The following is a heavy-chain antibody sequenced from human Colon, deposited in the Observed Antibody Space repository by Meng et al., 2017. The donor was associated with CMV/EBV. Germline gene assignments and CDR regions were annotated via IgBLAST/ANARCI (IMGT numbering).Heavy chain of an antibody. CDR1: GGNFGGYS. CDR3: AGSRDCINGLCYFDS. D-gene: IGHD2-8*01. V-gene: IGHV1-69*10. CDR2: IIPLYPMT. J-gene: IGHJ4*02. Sequence: SVKVSCKASGGNFGGYSISWVRQAPGQGLEWLGGIIPLYPMTHYAQKFQDRVTITADKSTSTAYMELRSLTSEDTAVDYCAGSRDCINGLCYFDSWGQGTLVTVSS.